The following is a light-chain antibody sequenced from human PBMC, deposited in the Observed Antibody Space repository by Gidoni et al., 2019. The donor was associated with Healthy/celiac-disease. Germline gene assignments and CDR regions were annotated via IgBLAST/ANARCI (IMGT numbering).Light chain of an antibody. V-gene: IGKV3-20*01. CDR1: QSVSSSY. Sequence: EIVLTQSPGTLSLSPGERATLSCRASQSVSSSYLAWYQQKPGQSPRLIIYGASSRATGIPDRFSGSGSGTDFTLTISRLEPEYFAVYYCQQYDSSPPAWTFGQXTKVEIK. J-gene: IGKJ1*01. CDR3: QQYDSSPPAWT. CDR2: GAS.